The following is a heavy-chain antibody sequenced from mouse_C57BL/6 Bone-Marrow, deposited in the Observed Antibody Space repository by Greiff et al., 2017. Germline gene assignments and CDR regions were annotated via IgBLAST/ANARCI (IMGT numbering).Heavy chain of an antibody. CDR2: INYDGSST. D-gene: IGHD1-2*01. Sequence: EVKLMEPEGGLVQPGSSMKLSCTASGFTFSDYYIAWVRQVPEKGLEWVANINYDGSSTYYLDSLKSRFIISRDNAKNTLYLQMSSLKSEDTDTYYCARDTAGSAYYFDYWGQGTTLTVSS. CDR3: ARDTAGSAYYFDY. V-gene: IGHV5-16*01. CDR1: GFTFSDYY. J-gene: IGHJ2*01.